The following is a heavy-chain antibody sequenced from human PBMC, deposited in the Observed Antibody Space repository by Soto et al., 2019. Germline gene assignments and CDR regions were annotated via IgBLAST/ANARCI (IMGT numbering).Heavy chain of an antibody. V-gene: IGHV3-11*03. CDR3: ARFYYYGSGSYYKSGMDV. CDR1: GFTFSDYY. CDR2: ITTSSSYT. J-gene: IGHJ6*02. Sequence: GGSLRVSCAASGFTFSDYYMSWIRQAPGKGLEWVSYITTSSSYTNYADSVKGRFTISRDNAKNSLYLQMNSLRAEDTAVYYCARFYYYGSGSYYKSGMDVWGQGTTVTVSS. D-gene: IGHD3-10*01.